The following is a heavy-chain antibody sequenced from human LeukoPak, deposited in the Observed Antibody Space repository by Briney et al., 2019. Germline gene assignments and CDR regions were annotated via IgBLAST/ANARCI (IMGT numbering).Heavy chain of an antibody. CDR3: AKAQRGSYYLGAFDI. CDR1: GFTLSSYA. Sequence: PGGSLRLSCAASGFTLSSYAMSWVRQAPGKGLEWVAHIKQDGSEKYYVDSVKGRFTISRDNAKNSLYLQMNSLRAEDMALYYCAKAQRGSYYLGAFDIWGQGTMVTVSS. D-gene: IGHD1-26*01. CDR2: IKQDGSEK. V-gene: IGHV3-7*03. J-gene: IGHJ3*02.